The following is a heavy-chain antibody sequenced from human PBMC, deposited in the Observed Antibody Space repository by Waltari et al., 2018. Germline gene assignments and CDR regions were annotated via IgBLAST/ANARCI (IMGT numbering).Heavy chain of an antibody. CDR2: MNPNSGNT. Sequence: QVQLVQSGAEVKTPGASVKVSCKASGYTFTSYDINWVRQAPRPGLEWMGWMNPNSGNTGYAQKFQGRVTMTRNTSISTAYMELSSLRSEDTAVYYCARVPTYYDFWSGYYRPYYYYGMDVWGQGTTVTVSS. V-gene: IGHV1-8*01. CDR1: GYTFTSYD. D-gene: IGHD3-3*01. J-gene: IGHJ6*02. CDR3: ARVPTYYDFWSGYYRPYYYYGMDV.